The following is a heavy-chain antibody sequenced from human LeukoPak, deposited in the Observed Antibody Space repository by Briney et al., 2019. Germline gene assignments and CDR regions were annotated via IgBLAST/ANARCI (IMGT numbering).Heavy chain of an antibody. CDR2: IPYDGRNK. J-gene: IGHJ4*02. CDR3: AKPLWYTSDKGVIFDF. D-gene: IGHD6-19*01. V-gene: IGHV3-30*18. Sequence: GGSLRLSCAASGFTFSNYAMSWVRQAPGKGLEWVAVIPYDGRNKYYTDSVKGRFTISRDNSKNTLYLQMNSLRAEDTAVYYCAKPLWYTSDKGVIFDFWGQGTLVTVSS. CDR1: GFTFSNYA.